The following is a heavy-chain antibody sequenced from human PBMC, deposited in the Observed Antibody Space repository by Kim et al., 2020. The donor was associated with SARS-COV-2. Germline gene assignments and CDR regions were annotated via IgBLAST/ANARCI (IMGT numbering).Heavy chain of an antibody. CDR1: GGSISSYY. V-gene: IGHV4-59*01. CDR2: IYYSGST. J-gene: IGHJ2*01. D-gene: IGHD3-9*01. CDR3: ARVTFDWPHPHWYFDL. Sequence: SETLSLTCTVSGGSISSYYWSWIRQPPGKGLEWIGYIYYSGSTNYNPSLKSRVTISVDTSKNQFSLKLSSVTAADTAVYYCARVTFDWPHPHWYFDLWGRGTLVTVSS.